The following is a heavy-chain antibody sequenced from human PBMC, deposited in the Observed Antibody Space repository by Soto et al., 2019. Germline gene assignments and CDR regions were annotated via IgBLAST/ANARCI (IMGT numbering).Heavy chain of an antibody. CDR3: AKDRAYFDWLTGLDY. V-gene: IGHV3-23*01. Sequence: GGSLRLSCAASGFTFSSYAMSWVRQAPGKGLEWVSAISGSGGSTYYADSVKGRFTISRDNSKNTLYLQMNSLRAEDTAVYYCAKDRAYFDWLTGLDYWGQGTLVTVSS. CDR2: ISGSGGST. J-gene: IGHJ4*02. D-gene: IGHD3-9*01. CDR1: GFTFSSYA.